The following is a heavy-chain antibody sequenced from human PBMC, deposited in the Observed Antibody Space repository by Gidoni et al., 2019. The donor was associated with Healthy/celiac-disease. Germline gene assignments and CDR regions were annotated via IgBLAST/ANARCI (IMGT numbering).Heavy chain of an antibody. V-gene: IGHV4-59*08. CDR3: ARHASSCYHLFDY. J-gene: IGHJ4*02. Sequence: HVQLQATAPGLVKPSETLFLTCTVSVGSISYYYWSWSRQPPGTGLEWIGYLYYSWTTNYNPPLKSRVTISVNTSKHQFSLKLSSVTAAETAVYYCARHASSCYHLFDYWGQGTLVTVSS. CDR1: VGSISYYY. D-gene: IGHD3-22*01. CDR2: LYYSWTT.